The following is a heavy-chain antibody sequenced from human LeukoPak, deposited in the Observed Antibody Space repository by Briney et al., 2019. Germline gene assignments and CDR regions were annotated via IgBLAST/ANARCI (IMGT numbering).Heavy chain of an antibody. CDR1: GYTFTGYY. Sequence: ASVKVSCKASGYTFTGYYMHWVRQAPGQGLEWMGWISAYNGNTNYAQKVQGRVTMTTDTSTRTAYMELRSLRSDDTAVYYCARNPHYYFYNYMDVWGKGTTVTVSS. CDR2: ISAYNGNT. J-gene: IGHJ6*03. CDR3: ARNPHYYFYNYMDV. V-gene: IGHV1-18*04.